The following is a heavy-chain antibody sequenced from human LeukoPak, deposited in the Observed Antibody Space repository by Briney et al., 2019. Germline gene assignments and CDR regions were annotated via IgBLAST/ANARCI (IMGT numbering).Heavy chain of an antibody. J-gene: IGHJ4*02. D-gene: IGHD1-26*01. Sequence: GASLQISCTGSGYRLSNYWIAWVRQMPGKGLEWMGIIYPGDSDTIYSPSFQGQVTISADRSISTASLQWSSLKASDTAMYYCARRSGSFQGDYNFDYWGQGTLVTVSS. CDR3: ARRSGSFQGDYNFDY. CDR1: GYRLSNYW. CDR2: IYPGDSDT. V-gene: IGHV5-51*01.